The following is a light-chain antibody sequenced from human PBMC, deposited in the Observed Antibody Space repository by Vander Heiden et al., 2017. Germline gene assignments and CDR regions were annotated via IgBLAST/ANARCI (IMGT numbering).Light chain of an antibody. CDR2: AAS. Sequence: DIQLTQSPSFLSASVGDRVTITCRASQGISSYLAWYQQKPGKAPKLLIYAASTLQSGVPSRFSGSGYGTEFTLTISSRQPEDFATYYCQQLNSYPSFTFGHGTKVDIK. V-gene: IGKV1-9*01. CDR3: QQLNSYPSFT. CDR1: QGISSY. J-gene: IGKJ3*01.